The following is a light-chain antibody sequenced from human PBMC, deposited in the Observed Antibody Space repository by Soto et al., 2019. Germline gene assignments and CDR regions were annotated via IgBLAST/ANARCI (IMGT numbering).Light chain of an antibody. V-gene: IGKV3-15*01. Sequence: EIVMTQSPATLSVSPGERATLSCRASQSVSSNLAWYQQKPGQAPRRLIYGASTRATGIPARFSGSGSGTEFPLTISSLQSEDFAVYYCQQYNNWPQTFGQGTKVELK. CDR3: QQYNNWPQT. CDR1: QSVSSN. CDR2: GAS. J-gene: IGKJ1*01.